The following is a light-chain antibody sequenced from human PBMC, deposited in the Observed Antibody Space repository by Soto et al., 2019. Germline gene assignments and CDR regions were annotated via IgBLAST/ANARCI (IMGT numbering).Light chain of an antibody. CDR3: QQRSNWPIT. CDR2: DAS. CDR1: QSVSSY. J-gene: IGKJ5*01. V-gene: IGKV3-11*01. Sequence: EIVLPQSPATLSLTSGERATLSCRPSQSVSSYLAWYQQKPGQAPRLLIYDASNRATGIPARFSGSGSGTDFTLTISSLEPEYFAVYYCQQRSNWPITFGQGTRLEI.